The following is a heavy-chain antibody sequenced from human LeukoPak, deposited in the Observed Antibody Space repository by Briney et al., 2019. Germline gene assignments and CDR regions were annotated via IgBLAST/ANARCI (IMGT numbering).Heavy chain of an antibody. V-gene: IGHV4-59*08. D-gene: IGHD4-17*01. Sequence: SETLSLTCTVSAGSISSYYWSWIRQPPGKGLEWIGSIYYSGSTNYNPSLKCRVTISVDTSKNQFSLKMSSVTAADTAMYYCARTDGFTWFDPWGQGTQVTVSS. CDR1: AGSISSYY. CDR3: ARTDGFTWFDP. CDR2: IYYSGST. J-gene: IGHJ5*02.